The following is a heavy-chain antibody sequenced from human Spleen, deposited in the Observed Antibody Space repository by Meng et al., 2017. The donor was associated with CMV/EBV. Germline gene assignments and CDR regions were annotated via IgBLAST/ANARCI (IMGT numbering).Heavy chain of an antibody. CDR3: AKDLNYRFLEWLLSFDY. CDR1: GFTFSSYG. CDR2: IWYDGSNK. Sequence: GGSLRLSCAASGFTFSSYGMHWVRQAPGKGLEWVAVIWYDGSNKYYADSVKGRFTISRDNSKNTLYLQMNSLRAEDTAVYYCAKDLNYRFLEWLLSFDYWGQGMLVTVSS. J-gene: IGHJ4*02. V-gene: IGHV3-33*06. D-gene: IGHD3-3*01.